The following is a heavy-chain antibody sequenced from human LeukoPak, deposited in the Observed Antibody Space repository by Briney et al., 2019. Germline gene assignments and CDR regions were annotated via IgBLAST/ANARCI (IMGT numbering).Heavy chain of an antibody. D-gene: IGHD6-19*01. Sequence: ASVKVSCKASGYTFTGYYMHWVRQAPGQGLEGMGWINPNSGGTNYAQKFQGRVTMTRDTSISTAYMELSRLRSDDTAVYYCARDKVAVAGTRYFDYWGQGTLVTVSS. CDR2: INPNSGGT. CDR1: GYTFTGYY. CDR3: ARDKVAVAGTRYFDY. V-gene: IGHV1-2*02. J-gene: IGHJ4*02.